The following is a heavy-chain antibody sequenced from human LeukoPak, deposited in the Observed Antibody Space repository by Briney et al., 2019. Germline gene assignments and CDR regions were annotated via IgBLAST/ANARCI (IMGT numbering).Heavy chain of an antibody. J-gene: IGHJ4*02. CDR1: GITVSDAW. CDR2: IKSNTDGGTT. V-gene: IGHV3-15*01. Sequence: PGGSLRLSCAASGITVSDAWMNWVRQAPGKGLEWVGRIKSNTDGGTTDYAAPVKGRFTVSRDDSKNTLYLQMNSLRTEDTALYYCTTGFSTGNWGQGTLVTVSS. D-gene: IGHD2-8*02. CDR3: TTGFSTGN.